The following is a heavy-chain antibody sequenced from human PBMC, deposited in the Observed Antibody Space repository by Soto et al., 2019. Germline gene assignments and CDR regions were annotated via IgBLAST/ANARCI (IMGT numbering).Heavy chain of an antibody. CDR2: IIPIFGTA. CDR3: ASQYYDFWSGYYSGPVYYYGMDV. J-gene: IGHJ6*02. CDR1: GGTFSSYA. V-gene: IGHV1-69*06. D-gene: IGHD3-3*01. Sequence: GASVKVSCKASGGTFSSYAISWVRQAPGQGLEWMGGIIPIFGTANYAQKFQGRVTITADKSTSTAYMELSSLRSEDTAVYYCASQYYDFWSGYYSGPVYYYGMDVWGQGTTVTV.